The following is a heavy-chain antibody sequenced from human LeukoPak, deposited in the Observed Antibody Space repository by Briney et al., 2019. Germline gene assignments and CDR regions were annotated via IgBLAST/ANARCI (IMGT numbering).Heavy chain of an antibody. CDR3: ARGPENSGYEC. V-gene: IGHV4-30-4*08. D-gene: IGHD5-12*01. CDR2: IYYSGST. Sequence: PSETLSLTCTVSGGSISSGDYYWSWIRQPPGKGLEWIGYIYYSGSTYYNPSLKSRVTISVDTSKNQFSLKLSSVTAADTAVYYCARGPENSGYECWGQGTLATVSS. CDR1: GGSISSGDYY. J-gene: IGHJ4*02.